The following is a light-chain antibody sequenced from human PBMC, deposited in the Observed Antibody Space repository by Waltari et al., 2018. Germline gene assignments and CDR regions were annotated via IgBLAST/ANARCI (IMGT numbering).Light chain of an antibody. CDR2: KDS. J-gene: IGLJ2*01. Sequence: SYELTQPPSVSVSPGQTARITCPGDASPKQYGDGYQQKPGQAPVLGIYKDSERPSGIPERFSGSSSGTTVTLTISGVQAEDEADYYCQSADSSGTYVVFGGGTKLTVL. CDR1: ASPKQY. CDR3: QSADSSGTYVV. V-gene: IGLV3-25*03.